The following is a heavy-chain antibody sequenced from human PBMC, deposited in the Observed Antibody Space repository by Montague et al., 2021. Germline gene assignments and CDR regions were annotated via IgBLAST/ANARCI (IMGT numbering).Heavy chain of an antibody. J-gene: IGHJ2*01. CDR2: IKHRGNT. D-gene: IGHD3-3*01. Sequence: SETLSLTCAVYGGSFSGYYRTWIRQSPGKGLEWIGEIKHRGNTNYNPSLKSRVNLSFETSKTQLSLKLTSVTAADTAVYYCARVPLVLPRFFEYLSSRNWHGDVWGRGTLVTVSS. CDR3: ARVPLVLPRFFEYLSSRNWHGDV. CDR1: GGSFSGYY. V-gene: IGHV4-34*01.